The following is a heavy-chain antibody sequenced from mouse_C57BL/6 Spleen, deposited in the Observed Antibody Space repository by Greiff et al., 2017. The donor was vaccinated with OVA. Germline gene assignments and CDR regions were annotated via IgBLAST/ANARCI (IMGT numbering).Heavy chain of an antibody. Sequence: QVQLQQPGAELVMPGASVKLSCKASGYTFTSYWMHWVKQRPGQGLEWIGEIDTSDSYTNYNQKFKGKSTLTVDKSSSTAYMQLSSLTSEDSAVYYCARGFPYAMDYWGQGTSVTVSS. V-gene: IGHV1-69*01. CDR3: ARGFPYAMDY. CDR1: GYTFTSYW. CDR2: IDTSDSYT. J-gene: IGHJ4*01.